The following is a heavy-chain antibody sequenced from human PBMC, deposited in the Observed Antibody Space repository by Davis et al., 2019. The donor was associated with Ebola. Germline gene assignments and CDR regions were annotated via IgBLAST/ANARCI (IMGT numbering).Heavy chain of an antibody. CDR1: GGSISSSSYY. CDR2: IYYSGST. D-gene: IGHD6-13*01. CDR3: ARGGGSSSLDY. V-gene: IGHV4-39*01. J-gene: IGHJ4*02. Sequence: MPSETLSLTCTVSGGSISSSSYYWGWIRQPPGKGLEWIGSIYYSGSTYYNPPLKSRVTISVDTSKNQFSLKLSSVTAADTAVYYCARGGGSSSLDYWGQGTLVTVSS.